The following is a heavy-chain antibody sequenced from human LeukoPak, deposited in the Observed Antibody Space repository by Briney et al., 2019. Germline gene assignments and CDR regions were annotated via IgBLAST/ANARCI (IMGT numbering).Heavy chain of an antibody. CDR3: ARPVVTMVRGGRGTDYYYYYMDV. CDR1: GGSFSGYY. V-gene: IGHV4-34*01. Sequence: SETLSLTCAVYGGSFSGYYWSWIRQPPGKGLEWIGEINHSGSTNYNPSLKSRVTISVDTSKNQFSLKLSSVTAADTAVYYRARPVVTMVRGGRGTDYYYYYMDVWGKGTTVTISS. CDR2: INHSGST. J-gene: IGHJ6*03. D-gene: IGHD3-10*01.